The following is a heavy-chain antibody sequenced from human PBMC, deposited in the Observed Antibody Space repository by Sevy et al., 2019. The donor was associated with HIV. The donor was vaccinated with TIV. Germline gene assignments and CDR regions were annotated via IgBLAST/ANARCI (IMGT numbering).Heavy chain of an antibody. V-gene: IGHV3-23*01. CDR3: AKEVSEHSYSDY. J-gene: IGHJ4*02. D-gene: IGHD3-10*01. CDR2: IGGSADYT. Sequence: GGSLRPSCVTSGFTFSSYAMSWVRQTPGKGLEWVSAIGGSADYTYKADSRKDPFTISRDKSKNTLYLQMNGQGAEDTAVYFCAKEVSEHSYSDYWGQGTLVTVSS. CDR1: GFTFSSYA.